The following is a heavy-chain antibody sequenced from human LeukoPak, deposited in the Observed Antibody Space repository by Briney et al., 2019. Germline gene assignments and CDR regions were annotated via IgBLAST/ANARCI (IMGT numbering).Heavy chain of an antibody. J-gene: IGHJ4*02. V-gene: IGHV1-18*01. CDR3: ARLEVDYDILTGPPRY. D-gene: IGHD3-9*01. CDR2: ISAYNGNT. Sequence: ASVKVSCKASGYTFTSYGISWVRQAPGQGLEWMGWISAYNGNTNYAQKLQGRVTMTTDTSTSTAYIELRSLRSDDTAVYYCARLEVDYDILTGPPRYWGQGTLVTVSS. CDR1: GYTFTSYG.